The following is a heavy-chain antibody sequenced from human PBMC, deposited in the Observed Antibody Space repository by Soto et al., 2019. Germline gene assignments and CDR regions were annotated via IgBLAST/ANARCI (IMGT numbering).Heavy chain of an antibody. CDR1: GYTFTSYG. CDR2: ISAYNGNT. Sequence: ASVKVSCKASGYTFTSYGISWVRQAPGQGLEWMGWISAYNGNTDYAQKLQGRVTMTTDTSTSTAYMELRSLTSDDTAVYYCARGTSGSYDVGLDYWGLGTLVTVS. D-gene: IGHD1-26*01. V-gene: IGHV1-18*01. J-gene: IGHJ4*02. CDR3: ARGTSGSYDVGLDY.